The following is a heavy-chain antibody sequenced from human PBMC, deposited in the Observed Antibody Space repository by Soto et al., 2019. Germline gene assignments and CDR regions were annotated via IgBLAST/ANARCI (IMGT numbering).Heavy chain of an antibody. CDR1: GASTSSSNYY. V-gene: IGHV4-39*01. D-gene: IGHD4-17*01. J-gene: IGHJ6*02. CDR2: MYYSGRT. CDR3: ARHGNTVTTGYYYGMDV. Sequence: TSETLSLTCTVSGASTSSSNYYWGWIRQPPGRGLEWIGTMYYSGRTYYNPSLKSRVTTSVDTSKNQFSLKLSAVTATDTAVYYCARHGNTVTTGYYYGMDVWGQGTTVTVSS.